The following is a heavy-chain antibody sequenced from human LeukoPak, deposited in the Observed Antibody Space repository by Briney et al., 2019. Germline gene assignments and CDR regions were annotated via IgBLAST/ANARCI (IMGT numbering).Heavy chain of an antibody. D-gene: IGHD3-22*01. CDR2: IYTDGST. CDR3: ARDRSSGSDFIFDY. J-gene: IGHJ4*02. Sequence: GGSLRLSCAVSGFTVSSNYKNWVRQAPGLGLEWVSVIYTDGSTYYADSVRGRFTISRDNSKNTLYLQMNTLRGEDTAVYYCARDRSSGSDFIFDYWGQGTLVTVSS. V-gene: IGHV3-53*01. CDR1: GFTVSSNY.